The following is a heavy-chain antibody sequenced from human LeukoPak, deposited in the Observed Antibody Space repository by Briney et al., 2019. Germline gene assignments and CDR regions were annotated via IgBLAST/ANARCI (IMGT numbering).Heavy chain of an antibody. Sequence: SETLSLTCTVSGGSISSGSYYWSWIRQPAGKGLEWIGRIYTSGSTNYNPSLKSRVTISVDTSKNQFSLKLSSVTAADTAVYYCARDINDFYYYYYMDVWGKGTTVTVSS. CDR3: ARDINDFYYYYYMDV. V-gene: IGHV4-61*02. CDR2: IYTSGST. CDR1: GGSISSGSYY. J-gene: IGHJ6*03.